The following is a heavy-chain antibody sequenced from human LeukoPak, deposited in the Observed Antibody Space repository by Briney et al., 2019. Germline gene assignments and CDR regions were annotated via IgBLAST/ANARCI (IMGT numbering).Heavy chain of an antibody. D-gene: IGHD2-2*01. Sequence: PSETLSLTCTVSGGSVSSGSYYWSWIRQPPGKGLEWIGYIYYSGSTNYNPSLKSRVTISVDTSKNQFSLKLSSVTAADTAVYYCARGGKYCSSTSCLDPWGQGTLVTVSS. V-gene: IGHV4-61*01. J-gene: IGHJ5*02. CDR1: GGSVSSGSYY. CDR3: ARGGKYCSSTSCLDP. CDR2: IYYSGST.